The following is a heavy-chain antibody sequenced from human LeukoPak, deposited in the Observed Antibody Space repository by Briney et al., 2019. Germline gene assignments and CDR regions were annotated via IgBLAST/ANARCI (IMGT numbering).Heavy chain of an antibody. Sequence: GGSLRLSCAASGFTFDDYGMSWVRQAPGKGLEWVSGINWNGGSTGYADSVKGRFTISRDNSKKTVYLRMNSLTAEDTALYYCARDLKDELDIGYFDNWGQGTLVTVSS. CDR1: GFTFDDYG. J-gene: IGHJ4*02. CDR3: ARDLKDELDIGYFDN. V-gene: IGHV3-20*04. D-gene: IGHD3/OR15-3a*01. CDR2: INWNGGST.